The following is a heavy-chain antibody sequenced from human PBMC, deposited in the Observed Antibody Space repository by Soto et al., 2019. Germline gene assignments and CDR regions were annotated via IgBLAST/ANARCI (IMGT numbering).Heavy chain of an antibody. CDR2: IYYSGST. J-gene: IGHJ6*03. CDR3: ARLVCSSTSCPYYYYYYMDV. Sequence: SETLSLTCTVSGGSISSSSYYWGWIRQPPGKGLEWIGSIYYSGSTYYNPSLKSRVTISVDTSKNQFSLKLSSVTAADTAVYYCARLVCSSTSCPYYYYYYMDVWGKGTTVTVSS. V-gene: IGHV4-39*01. D-gene: IGHD2-2*01. CDR1: GGSISSSSYY.